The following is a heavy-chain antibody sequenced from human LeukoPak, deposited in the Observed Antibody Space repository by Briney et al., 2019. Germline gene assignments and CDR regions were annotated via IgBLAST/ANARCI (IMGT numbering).Heavy chain of an antibody. CDR3: AKDSAGDYIPDFDY. CDR1: GFTFSSYA. CDR2: ISGSGGST. D-gene: IGHD4-17*01. J-gene: IGHJ4*02. V-gene: IGHV3-23*01. Sequence: GGSLRLSCAASGFTFSSYAMSGVRQAPGKGREWVSAISGSGGSTYYADSVKGRFTISRDNSKNTLYLQMNSLRAEDTAVYYCAKDSAGDYIPDFDYWGQGTLVTVSS.